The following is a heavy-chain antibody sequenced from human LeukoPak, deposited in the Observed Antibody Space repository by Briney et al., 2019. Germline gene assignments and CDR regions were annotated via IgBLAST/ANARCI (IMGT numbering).Heavy chain of an antibody. J-gene: IGHJ6*02. CDR1: GFTFSSYG. D-gene: IGHD2-2*01. V-gene: IGHV3-33*01. Sequence: GGSLRLSCAASGFTFSSYGMHWVRQAPGKGLEWVAVIWYDGSNKYYADSVKGRFTISRDNSKNTLYLQMNSLRAEDTAVYYCARDASPDIVVVPAASYYYYGMDVWGQGTTVTVSS. CDR3: ARDASPDIVVVPAASYYYYGMDV. CDR2: IWYDGSNK.